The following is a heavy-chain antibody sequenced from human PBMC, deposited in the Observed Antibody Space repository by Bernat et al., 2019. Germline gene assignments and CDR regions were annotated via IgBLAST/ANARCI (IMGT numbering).Heavy chain of an antibody. CDR3: AKDGGSYYVDDY. V-gene: IGHV3-30*02. D-gene: IGHD1-26*01. J-gene: IGHJ4*02. CDR1: GFTFSSYG. Sequence: QVQMVESGGGVVQPGGSLRLSCAASGFTFSSYGMHWVRQAPGKGLEWVAFIRYDGSNKYYADSVKSRFSSSREYSKNTLYLQMTSLRAEDTAVYYCAKDGGSYYVDDYWGQGTLVSVSS. CDR2: IRYDGSNK.